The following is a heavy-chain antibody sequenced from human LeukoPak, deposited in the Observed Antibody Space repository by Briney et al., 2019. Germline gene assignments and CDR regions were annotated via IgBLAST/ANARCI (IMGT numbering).Heavy chain of an antibody. CDR3: ARHLPRTDIGYAFDF. Sequence: SETLSLTCTVSGGSISSYYWSWIRQPPGKGLEWIGYIYYSGSTNYNPSLKSRVTISVDTSKNQFSLRLSSVAAADTAVYYCARHLPRTDIGYAFDFWGQGTLVTVSS. D-gene: IGHD2-15*01. J-gene: IGHJ3*01. V-gene: IGHV4-59*08. CDR1: GGSISSYY. CDR2: IYYSGST.